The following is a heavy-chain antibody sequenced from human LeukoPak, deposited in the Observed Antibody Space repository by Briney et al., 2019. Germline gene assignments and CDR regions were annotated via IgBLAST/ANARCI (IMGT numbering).Heavy chain of an antibody. CDR3: ARRILTGSQYYFDY. CDR1: GGSFSGYY. D-gene: IGHD3-9*01. V-gene: IGHV4-34*01. J-gene: IGHJ4*02. Sequence: PSETLSLTCAVYGGSFSGYYWSWIRQPPGKGLEWIGEINHSGSTNYNPSPKSRVTISVDTSKNQFSLKLSSVTAADTAVYYCARRILTGSQYYFDYWGQGTLVTVSS. CDR2: INHSGST.